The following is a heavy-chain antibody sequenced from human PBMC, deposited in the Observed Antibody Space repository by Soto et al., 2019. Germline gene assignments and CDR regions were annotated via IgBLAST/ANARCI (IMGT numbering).Heavy chain of an antibody. Sequence: ASVKVSCKASGGTFSSYAISWVRQAPGQGLEWMGGIIPIFGTANYAQKFQGRVTITADESTSTAYMELSSLRSEDTAVYYCARSPPKANWFDPWGQGTLVTVSS. CDR2: IIPIFGTA. V-gene: IGHV1-69*13. CDR1: GGTFSSYA. J-gene: IGHJ5*02. CDR3: ARSPPKANWFDP.